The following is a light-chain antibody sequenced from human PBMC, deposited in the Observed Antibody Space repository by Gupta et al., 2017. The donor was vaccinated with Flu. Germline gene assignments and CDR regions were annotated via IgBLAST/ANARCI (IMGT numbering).Light chain of an antibody. CDR2: DAS. CDR3: QQYDNLPPLT. V-gene: IGKV1-33*01. J-gene: IGKJ4*01. CDR1: QDISNY. Sequence: DIQXTQSPSSLSASVGDRVTITCQASQDISNYLNWYQQKPGKAPKLLIYDASNLETGVPSRFSGSGSGTDFTFTISSLQPEDIATYYCQQYDNLPPLTFGGGTKVEIK.